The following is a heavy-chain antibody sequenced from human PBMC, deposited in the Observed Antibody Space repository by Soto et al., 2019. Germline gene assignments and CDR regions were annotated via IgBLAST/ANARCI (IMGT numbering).Heavy chain of an antibody. D-gene: IGHD2-15*01. CDR2: IYYSGST. CDR1: GGSITSGGYF. J-gene: IGHJ4*02. CDR3: ARGDCSGGSCYYFDY. V-gene: IGHV4-31*03. Sequence: SETLSLTCTVSGGSITSGGYFWSWIRQHPGKGLEWIGYIYYSGSTYYNPSLKSRVSISVDTSKNQFSLKLSSVTAADTAVYYCARGDCSGGSCYYFDYWGRGTLVTVSS.